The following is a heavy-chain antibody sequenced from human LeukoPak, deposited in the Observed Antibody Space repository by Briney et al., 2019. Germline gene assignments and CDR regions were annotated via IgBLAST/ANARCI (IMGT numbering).Heavy chain of an antibody. CDR3: AVSVGDY. D-gene: IGHD4-23*01. V-gene: IGHV3-7*01. Sequence: GGSLRLSCAASGFTFNNYGMHWVRQAPGKGLEWVANIKQDGSEKYYVDSVKGRFTISRDNAKNSLYLQMNSLRAEDTAVYYCAVSVGDYWGQGTLVTVSS. CDR2: IKQDGSEK. J-gene: IGHJ4*02. CDR1: GFTFNNYG.